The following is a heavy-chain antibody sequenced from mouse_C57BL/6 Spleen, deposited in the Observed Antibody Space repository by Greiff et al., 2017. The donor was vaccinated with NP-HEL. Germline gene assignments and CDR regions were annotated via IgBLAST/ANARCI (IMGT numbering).Heavy chain of an antibody. Sequence: LVESAAELVKPGASVKISCKVSGYTFTDHTIHWMKQRPEQGLEWIGYIYPRDGSTNYNEKFKGKATLTADKSSSTAYMQLNSLTSEDSAVYFCARVEVDYGGDFDYWGEGTTLTGSS. CDR2: IYPRDGST. CDR1: GYTFTDHT. V-gene: IGHV1-78*01. J-gene: IGHJ2*01. CDR3: ARVEVDYGGDFDY. D-gene: IGHD2-4*01.